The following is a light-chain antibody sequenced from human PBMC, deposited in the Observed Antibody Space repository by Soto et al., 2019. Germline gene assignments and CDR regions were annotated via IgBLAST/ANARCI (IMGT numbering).Light chain of an antibody. V-gene: IGKV3-11*01. CDR3: QQRTNRPPLT. CDR1: QSVGTY. CDR2: DAS. Sequence: EIVLTQSPATLSLSPGERATLSCRASQSVGTYLAWYQQKRGQAPRLLIYDASNRATGIPARFSGSGSGTDFTLTISSLEPEDFAIYFCQQRTNRPPLTFGGGTKVEIK. J-gene: IGKJ4*01.